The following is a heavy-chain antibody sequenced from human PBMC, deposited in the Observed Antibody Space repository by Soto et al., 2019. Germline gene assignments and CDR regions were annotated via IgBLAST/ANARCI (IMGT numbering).Heavy chain of an antibody. CDR3: ARESATVAIAAAGLDFDY. CDR1: GFTFSSYW. V-gene: IGHV3-7*01. Sequence: ESGGGLVQPGGSLRLSCAASGFTFSSYWMSWVRQAPGKGLEWVANIKQDGSEKYYVDSVKGRFTISRDNAKNSLYLQMNSLRAEDTAVYYCARESATVAIAAAGLDFDYWGQGTLGPVSS. CDR2: IKQDGSEK. D-gene: IGHD6-13*01. J-gene: IGHJ4*02.